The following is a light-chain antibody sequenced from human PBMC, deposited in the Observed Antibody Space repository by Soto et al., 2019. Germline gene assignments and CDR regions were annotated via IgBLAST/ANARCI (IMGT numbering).Light chain of an antibody. V-gene: IGKV1-9*01. J-gene: IGKJ4*01. CDR3: QHLYTYPLT. Sequence: QLTQSPSSFSAPVPHRLTFTCRASRGISSLLAWYQLKPGKAPKLLIYTASTLQTGVPSRFSGSGSGTDFTLTISSLQPEDFATYYCQHLYTYPLTFGGGTKVDI. CDR1: RGISSL. CDR2: TAS.